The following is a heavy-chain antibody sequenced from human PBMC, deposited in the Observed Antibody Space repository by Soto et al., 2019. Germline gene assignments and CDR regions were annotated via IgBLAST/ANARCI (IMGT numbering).Heavy chain of an antibody. CDR3: AKRITMVRGELDY. D-gene: IGHD3-10*01. V-gene: IGHV3-23*01. CDR2: ISGSGGST. Sequence: EVQLLESGGGLVQPGGSLRLSCAASGFTFSSYALSWVRQAPGKGLEWVSAISGSGGSTYYADSVTGRFTISRDNSKNTLYLQMNSLRAEDTAVYYCAKRITMVRGELDYWGQGTLVTVSS. CDR1: GFTFSSYA. J-gene: IGHJ4*02.